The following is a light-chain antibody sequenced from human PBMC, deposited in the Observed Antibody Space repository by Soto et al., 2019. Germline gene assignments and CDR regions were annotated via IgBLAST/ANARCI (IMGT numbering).Light chain of an antibody. CDR1: SSDVGGYDY. Sequence: QSALTQPASVSGSPGQSITISCSGTSSDVGGYDYFSWYQQHPGTAPKLMIYDVTSRPSGVSDRFSGSKSGNTASLTISGLHAEDEADYYCSSYTRFSVWVFGGGTKLTVL. V-gene: IGLV2-14*01. CDR2: DVT. J-gene: IGLJ3*02. CDR3: SSYTRFSVWV.